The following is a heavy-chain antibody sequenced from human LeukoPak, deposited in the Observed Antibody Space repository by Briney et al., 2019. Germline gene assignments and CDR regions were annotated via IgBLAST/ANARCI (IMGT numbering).Heavy chain of an antibody. D-gene: IGHD2-21*02. CDR1: GFSFSDYY. V-gene: IGHV3-11*01. J-gene: IGHJ4*02. CDR2: ISPSGSDL. CDR3: ARTARTPAD. Sequence: PGGSLRPSCAASGFSFSDYYMTWIRQAPGKGLEYISYISPSGSDLIYADSVKGRFTISRDNAKNSVYLLLNSLRAEDAAVYYCARTARTPADWGQGTQVTASS.